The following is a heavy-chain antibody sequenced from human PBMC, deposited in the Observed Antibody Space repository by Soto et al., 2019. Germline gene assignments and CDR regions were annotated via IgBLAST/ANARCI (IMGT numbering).Heavy chain of an antibody. V-gene: IGHV4-31*02. Sequence: GSTYYNTSLKSRVTISVDRSKNQFSLKLSSVTAADTAVYYCARGPTYYDILTGYYQGRYYFHNWGQGTLVTVSS. D-gene: IGHD3-9*01. CDR3: ARGPTYYDILTGYYQGRYYFHN. J-gene: IGHJ4*02. CDR2: GST.